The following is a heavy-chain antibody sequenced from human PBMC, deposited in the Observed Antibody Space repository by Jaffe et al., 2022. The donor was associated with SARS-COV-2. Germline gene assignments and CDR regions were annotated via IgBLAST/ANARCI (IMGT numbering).Heavy chain of an antibody. Sequence: QVQLQQWGAGLLKPSETLSLTCAVYGGSFSGYYWSWIRQPPGKGLEWIGEINHSGSTNYNPSLKSRVTISVDTSKNQFSLKLSSVTAADTAVYYCARCVFSSERLGMDVWGQGTTVTVSS. J-gene: IGHJ6*02. CDR3: ARCVFSSERLGMDV. CDR1: GGSFSGYY. V-gene: IGHV4-34*01. CDR2: INHSGST. D-gene: IGHD6-19*01.